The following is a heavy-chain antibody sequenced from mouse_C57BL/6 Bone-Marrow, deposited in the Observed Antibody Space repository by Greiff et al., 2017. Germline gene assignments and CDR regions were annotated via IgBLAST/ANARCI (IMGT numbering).Heavy chain of an antibody. V-gene: IGHV1-81*01. J-gene: IGHJ3*01. CDR2: IYPRSGNT. CDR1: GYTFTSYG. CDR3: ARPITTVVATPFAY. Sequence: QVQLKESGAELARPGASVKLSCKASGYTFTSYGISWVKQRTGQGLEWIGEIYPRSGNTYYNEKFKGKATLTADKSSSTAYMELRSPTSEDSAVYFCARPITTVVATPFAYWGQGTLVTVSA. D-gene: IGHD1-1*01.